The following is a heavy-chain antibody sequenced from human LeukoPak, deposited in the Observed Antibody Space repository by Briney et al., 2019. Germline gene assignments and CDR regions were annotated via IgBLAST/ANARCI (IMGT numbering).Heavy chain of an antibody. V-gene: IGHV1-69*06. CDR1: GGTFSSYA. CDR3: ARGGSSGWRTPNDDY. Sequence: SVKVSCKASGGTFSSYAISWVRQAPGQGLEWMGGIIPIFGTANYAQKFQGRVTITADKSTSTAYMELRSLRSDDTAVYYCARGGSSGWRTPNDDYWGQGTLVTVSS. D-gene: IGHD6-19*01. CDR2: IIPIFGTA. J-gene: IGHJ4*02.